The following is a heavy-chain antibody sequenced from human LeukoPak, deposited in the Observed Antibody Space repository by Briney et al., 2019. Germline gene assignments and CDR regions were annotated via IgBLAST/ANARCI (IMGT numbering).Heavy chain of an antibody. V-gene: IGHV3-64D*09. CDR3: VRGYSFGPYGMDV. J-gene: IGHJ6*02. CDR1: GFPFSSYA. Sequence: GGSLRLSCSASGFPFSSYAMHWVRQAPGKGLEYVSAISVSGGSTYYADSVKGRFTISRDNSKNTLYLQMSSLRAEDTAVYFCVRGYSFGPYGMDVWGQGTTVTVAS. D-gene: IGHD2-15*01. CDR2: ISVSGGST.